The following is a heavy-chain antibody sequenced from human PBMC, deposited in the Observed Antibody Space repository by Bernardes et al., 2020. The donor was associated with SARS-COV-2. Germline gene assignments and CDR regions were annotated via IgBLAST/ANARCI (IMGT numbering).Heavy chain of an antibody. CDR3: AWYRADH. CDR1: GFTFSGYY. J-gene: IGHJ4*02. CDR2: INYTGTYT. V-gene: IGHV3-11*03. D-gene: IGHD1-20*01. Sequence: GGSLRLSCASSGFTFSGYYMSWIRQPPGKGLEWVAYINYTGTYTRYADSVKGRFTISRDNARNFLYLQMNSLSPEDTAVYYCAWYRADHWGQGSL.